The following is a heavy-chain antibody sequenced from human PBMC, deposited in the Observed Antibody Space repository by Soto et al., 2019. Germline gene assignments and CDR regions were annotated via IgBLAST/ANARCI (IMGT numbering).Heavy chain of an antibody. J-gene: IGHJ5*02. CDR2: IYHSGST. CDR3: ARASPYSSGWDNWFDP. CDR1: GGSISSGGYS. D-gene: IGHD6-19*01. V-gene: IGHV4-61*08. Sequence: SETLSLTCAVSGGSISSGGYSWSWIRQPPGKGLEWIGYIYHSGSTNYNPSLKSRVTISVDTSKNQFSLKLSSVTAADTAVYYCARASPYSSGWDNWFDPWGQGTLVTVSS.